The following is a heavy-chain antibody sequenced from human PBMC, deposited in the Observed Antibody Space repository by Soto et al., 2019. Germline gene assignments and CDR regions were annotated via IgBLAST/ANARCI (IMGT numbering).Heavy chain of an antibody. CDR1: GVTLTRYS. D-gene: IGHD2-15*01. V-gene: IGHV3-21*06. CDR3: ARDSEPYCSGGSCGGRDY. Sequence: AGGSLRLSCTASGVTLTRYSMNWVRQAPGKGLEWVSSISSTTNYIYYGDSMKGRFTISRDNAKNSLYLEMNSLRAEDTAVYYCARDSEPYCSGGSCGGRDYWGQGTLVTVSS. J-gene: IGHJ4*02. CDR2: ISSTTNYI.